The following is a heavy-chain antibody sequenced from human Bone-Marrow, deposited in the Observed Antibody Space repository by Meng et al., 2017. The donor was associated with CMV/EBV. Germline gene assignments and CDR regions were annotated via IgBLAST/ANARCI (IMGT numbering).Heavy chain of an antibody. Sequence: NWVRQAPGKGLEWVGRIKSKTRGETTDYAAPVKGRFTISRDDSKNTLYLQMNSLITEDTAVYYCTVNIWSDYWGQGTLVTVPS. D-gene: IGHD2/OR15-2a*01. V-gene: IGHV3-15*07. J-gene: IGHJ4*02. CDR2: IKSKTRGETT. CDR3: TVNIWSDY.